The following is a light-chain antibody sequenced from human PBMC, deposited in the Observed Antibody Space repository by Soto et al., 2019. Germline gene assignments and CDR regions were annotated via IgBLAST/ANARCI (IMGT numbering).Light chain of an antibody. J-gene: IGLJ3*02. CDR1: SSDLV. CDR2: YVT. CDR3: CSSPGSITWV. V-gene: IGLV2-11*01. Sequence: QSALTQPRSVSGSPGQSVTISCTGTSSDLVSWYQQYPGRAAKLIIYYVTQRPSGVPDRFSGSKSGNTASLTISGLQAEDEADYYCCSSPGSITWVFGGGTKLTVL.